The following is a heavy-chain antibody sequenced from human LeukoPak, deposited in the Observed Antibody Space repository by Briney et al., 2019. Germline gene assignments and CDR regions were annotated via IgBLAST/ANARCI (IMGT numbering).Heavy chain of an antibody. CDR1: GGTFSSYA. V-gene: IGHV1-69*13. J-gene: IGHJ4*02. CDR3: ASGRVGSRKAAYFDY. CDR2: IIPIFGTA. D-gene: IGHD1-26*01. Sequence: ASVKVSCKASGGTFSSYAISWVRQAPGQGLEWMGGIIPIFGTANYAQKFQGRVTITADESTSTAYMELSSLRSEDTAVYYCASGRVGSRKAAYFDYWGQGTLVTVSS.